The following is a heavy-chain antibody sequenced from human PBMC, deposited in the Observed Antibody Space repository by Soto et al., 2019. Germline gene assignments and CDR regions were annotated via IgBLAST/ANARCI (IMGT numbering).Heavy chain of an antibody. CDR2: IFSDGRKR. D-gene: IGHD2-21*02. J-gene: IGHJ5*02. Sequence: QVQLAESGGGVVQPGRSLRLSCAASGFMFSLYDMHWVRQTPCKGLEWVSVIFSDGRKRYYADSVQDRFTISRDNSKNTLYPHRDSLTPEDTAVYYCGKEDLDIKGGARVVGTGPVGDLWGRGTLVTVSS. CDR1: GFMFSLYD. V-gene: IGHV3-30*18. CDR3: GKEDLDIKGGARVVGTGPVGDL.